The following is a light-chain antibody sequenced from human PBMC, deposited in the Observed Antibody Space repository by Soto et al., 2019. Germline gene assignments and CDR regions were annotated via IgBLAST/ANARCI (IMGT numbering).Light chain of an antibody. CDR3: QHWHDYSWT. CDR2: KTS. J-gene: IGKJ1*01. Sequence: DIPMTQSPSTLSASVGDRVTITCRASQSISIWLAWYQQKPGKAPNLLIYKTSSLETGVPSRFSGSVPGTEFPPTISSLQPDDFAAYYCQHWHDYSWTFGQGTKVEV. CDR1: QSISIW. V-gene: IGKV1-5*03.